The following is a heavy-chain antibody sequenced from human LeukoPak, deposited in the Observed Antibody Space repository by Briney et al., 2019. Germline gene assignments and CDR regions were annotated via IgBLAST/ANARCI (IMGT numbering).Heavy chain of an antibody. D-gene: IGHD4-23*01. V-gene: IGHV1-69*04. CDR3: ARGHGGNTDWYFDL. CDR2: IIPFLGVV. Sequence: SVKVSCKASGGTLSSYAINWVRQAPGQGLEWMGRIIPFLGVVNYAQKFQGRVTITADKSTSTVYMELTGLRSEDTAVYYCARGHGGNTDWYFDLWGRGTLLTVSS. J-gene: IGHJ2*01. CDR1: GGTLSSYA.